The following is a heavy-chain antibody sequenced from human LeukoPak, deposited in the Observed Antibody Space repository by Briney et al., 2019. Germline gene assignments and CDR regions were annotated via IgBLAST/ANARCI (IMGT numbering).Heavy chain of an antibody. Sequence: GGSLRLSCAASGFTFDDYDINWVRQAPGKGLEWVSSISSSSSYIYYADSVKGRFTISRDNAKNSLYLQMNSLRAEDTAVYYCARVVAATLYNYYYMDVWGKGTTVTVSS. CDR2: ISSSSSYI. D-gene: IGHD2-15*01. CDR1: GFTFDDYD. CDR3: ARVVAATLYNYYYMDV. J-gene: IGHJ6*03. V-gene: IGHV3-21*01.